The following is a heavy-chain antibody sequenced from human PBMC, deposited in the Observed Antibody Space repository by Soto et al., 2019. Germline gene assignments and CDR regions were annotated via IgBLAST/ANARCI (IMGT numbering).Heavy chain of an antibody. J-gene: IGHJ6*02. Sequence: EVQMVESGGGLVQPGGPLRLSCAASGFTFSSYWMSWVRQAPGKGLEWVANIKQDGSEKYYVDSVKGRFTISRDNAKNSLYLQMNSLRAEDTAVYYCARDTASGYSYYYYYGMDVWGQGTTVTVSS. CDR1: GFTFSSYW. V-gene: IGHV3-7*01. D-gene: IGHD3-3*01. CDR2: IKQDGSEK. CDR3: ARDTASGYSYYYYYGMDV.